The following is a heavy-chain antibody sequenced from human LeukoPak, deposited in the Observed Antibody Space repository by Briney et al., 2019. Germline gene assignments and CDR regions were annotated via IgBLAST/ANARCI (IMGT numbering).Heavy chain of an antibody. CDR3: ARGANRLDY. D-gene: IGHD1-14*01. V-gene: IGHV4-59*01. CDR1: GGSISTYY. CDR2: IYYSGST. Sequence: SETLSLTCTVSGGSISTYYWSWIRQTPGKGLEWIGFIYYSGSTNYNPSLKSRVTMSVDTSKSQFSLKLTSVTAADTALYYCARGANRLDYWGQGTQVTVSS. J-gene: IGHJ4*02.